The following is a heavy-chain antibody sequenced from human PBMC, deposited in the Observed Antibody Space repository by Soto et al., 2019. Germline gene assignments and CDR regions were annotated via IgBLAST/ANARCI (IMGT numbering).Heavy chain of an antibody. CDR3: ARGNYDSSGSYYFYYGMDV. CDR1: GGTFSSYA. D-gene: IGHD3-22*01. CDR2: IIPIFGTA. Sequence: ASVKVSCKASGGTFSSYAISWVRQAPGQGLEWMGGIIPIFGTANYAQKFQGRVTIAADESTSTAYMELSSLRSEDTAVYYCARGNYDSSGSYYFYYGMDVWGQGTTVTVSS. J-gene: IGHJ6*02. V-gene: IGHV1-69*13.